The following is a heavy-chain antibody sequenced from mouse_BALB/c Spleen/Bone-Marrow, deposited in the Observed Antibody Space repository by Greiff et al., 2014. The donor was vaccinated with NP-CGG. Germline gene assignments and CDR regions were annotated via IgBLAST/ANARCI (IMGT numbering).Heavy chain of an antibody. CDR2: INPNNGGT. Sequence: VQLQQSGAELVKPGTSVKLSCKASGYTFTTYYMYWVKQRPGQGLEWIGEINPNNGGTNFKEKFKNKATLTVDKSSSTAYTQLSSLTSEDSAVYYCTRGRTWDFDYWGQGTTLTVSS. J-gene: IGHJ2*01. CDR1: GYTFTTYY. CDR3: TRGRTWDFDY. V-gene: IGHV1S81*02. D-gene: IGHD4-1*01.